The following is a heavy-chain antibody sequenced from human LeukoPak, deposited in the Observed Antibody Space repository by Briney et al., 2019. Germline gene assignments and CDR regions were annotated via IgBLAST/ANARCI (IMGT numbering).Heavy chain of an antibody. D-gene: IGHD3-22*01. CDR1: GYTFTGYY. Sequence: VASVKVSCKPSGYTFTGYYMHWVRQAPGQGLEWMGWINPNSGGTKFAQNSQGRVTMTRDTSISTAYMEVSRLRSHDTAVYYCASSGLNYDSSGYYFFPQFDYWGQGTLVTVSS. CDR3: ASSGLNYDSSGYYFFPQFDY. CDR2: INPNSGGT. V-gene: IGHV1-2*02. J-gene: IGHJ4*02.